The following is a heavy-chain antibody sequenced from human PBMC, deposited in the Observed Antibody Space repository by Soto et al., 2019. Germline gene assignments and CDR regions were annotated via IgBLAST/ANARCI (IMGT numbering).Heavy chain of an antibody. CDR2: TGNIANSYTT. J-gene: IGHJ6*03. D-gene: IGHD3-16*02. CDR1: GFTFSDHY. Sequence: GGSLRLSCATSGFTFSDHYMDWVRQAPGKGLEWVGRTGNIANSYTTEYAASVKGRFTISRDDSKNSLYLQMNSLKTEDTAMYYCALASGVIPSGTYYYYYYMDVWGKGTTVTVSS. CDR3: ALASGVIPSGTYYYYYYMDV. V-gene: IGHV3-72*01.